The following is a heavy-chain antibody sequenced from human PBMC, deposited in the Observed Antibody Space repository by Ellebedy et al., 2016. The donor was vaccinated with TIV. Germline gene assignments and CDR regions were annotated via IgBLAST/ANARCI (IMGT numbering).Heavy chain of an antibody. CDR2: IHYTGKT. V-gene: IGHV4-39*07. D-gene: IGHD6-19*01. Sequence: MPSETLSLTCTVSGGSINIHDYYWVWIRQPPGKGLEWIGSIHYTGKTYYNPSLTSRVTISVDTSKNQFSLKLRSVTAADTAVYYCARVPLVTYSSGWLDYWGPGTLVTVSS. J-gene: IGHJ4*02. CDR3: ARVPLVTYSSGWLDY. CDR1: GGSINIHDYY.